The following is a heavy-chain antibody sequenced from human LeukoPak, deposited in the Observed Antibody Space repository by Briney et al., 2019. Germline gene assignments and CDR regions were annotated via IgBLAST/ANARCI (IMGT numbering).Heavy chain of an antibody. CDR1: RFTFSSYG. V-gene: IGHV3-33*01. D-gene: IGHD2-2*01. CDR2: IWYDGSNK. J-gene: IGHJ4*02. Sequence: GGSLRLSCAASRFTFSSYGMHWVRQAPGKGLEWVAVIWYDGSNKYYADSVKGRFTISRDNSKNTLYLQMNSLRAEDTAVYYCARDRVVVVPAATQYYFDYWGQGTLVTVSS. CDR3: ARDRVVVVPAATQYYFDY.